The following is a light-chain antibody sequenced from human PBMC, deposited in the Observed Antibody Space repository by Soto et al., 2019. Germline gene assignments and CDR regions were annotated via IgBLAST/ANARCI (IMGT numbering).Light chain of an antibody. CDR2: TNN. CDR3: ATWDDSLKGV. CDR1: TSNIGSHS. Sequence: QLVLTQPPSASGTPGQRVSISCSGSTSNIGSHSVNWFQHLPGTAPKLLISTNNQRPSGVPDRFSGYKSGTSASLVISGLQSEDGADYYCATWDDSLKGVFGTGTKVTVL. V-gene: IGLV1-44*01. J-gene: IGLJ1*01.